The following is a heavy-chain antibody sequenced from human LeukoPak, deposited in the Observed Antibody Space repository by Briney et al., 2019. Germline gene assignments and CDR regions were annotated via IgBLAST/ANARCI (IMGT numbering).Heavy chain of an antibody. CDR2: ISSSSRTT. Sequence: PGGSLRLSCAASGFTFSSYSMNWVRQAPGKGLEWVSYISSSSRTTYYADSVKGRFTISRDNAKKSLYLQMNSLRAEDTAVYYCASGALSWGLTPGDYDECHWGQGTLVTVSS. V-gene: IGHV3-48*01. CDR3: ASGALSWGLTPGDYDECH. D-gene: IGHD4-17*01. J-gene: IGHJ4*02. CDR1: GFTFSSYS.